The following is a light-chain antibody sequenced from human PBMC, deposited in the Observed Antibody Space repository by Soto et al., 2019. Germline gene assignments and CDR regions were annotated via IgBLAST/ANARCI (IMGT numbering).Light chain of an antibody. CDR2: GAS. CDR1: QSVSSSY. J-gene: IGKJ1*01. Sequence: EIVLTQSPGTLSLSPGERATLSCRASQSVSSSYLAWYQQKPGQAPRLLIYGASSRATGIPDRFSGSGSGTDFTLTISRLEPEDFAVYYCQHYGSSLRTFGQGTKWIS. CDR3: QHYGSSLRT. V-gene: IGKV3-20*01.